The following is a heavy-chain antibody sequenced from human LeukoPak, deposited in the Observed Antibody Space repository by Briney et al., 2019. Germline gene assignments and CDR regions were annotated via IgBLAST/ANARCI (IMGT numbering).Heavy chain of an antibody. CDR2: ISGSGGST. CDR1: GFTFSSYA. CDR3: AKVLITYYDFWSGYYGMDV. Sequence: GGSLRLSCAASGFTFSSYAMSWVRQAPGKGLEWVSAISGSGGSTYYADSVKGRFTISRDNSKNTLYLQMNSLRAEDTAVYYCAKVLITYYDFWSGYYGMDVWGQGTTVTVSS. D-gene: IGHD3-3*01. J-gene: IGHJ6*02. V-gene: IGHV3-23*01.